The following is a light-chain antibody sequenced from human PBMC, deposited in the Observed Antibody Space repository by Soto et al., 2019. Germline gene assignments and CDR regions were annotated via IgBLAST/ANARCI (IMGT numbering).Light chain of an antibody. V-gene: IGLV1-40*01. Sequence: QSVLTQPPSVSGAPGQRVTISRTGSSSNIGAGYDVHWYQQLPGTAPKLLIYGNSNRPSGVPDRFSGSKSGTSASLAITGLQAEDEADYYCQSYDSSLSAYVVFGGGTKLTVL. J-gene: IGLJ2*01. CDR1: SSNIGAGYD. CDR2: GNS. CDR3: QSYDSSLSAYVV.